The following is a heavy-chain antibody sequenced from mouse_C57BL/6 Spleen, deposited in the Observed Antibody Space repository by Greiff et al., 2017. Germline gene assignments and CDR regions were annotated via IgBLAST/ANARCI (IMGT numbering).Heavy chain of an antibody. CDR3: AREGNYYGSRTSYYYAMDY. Sequence: QVQLQQSGPELVKPGASVKISCKASGYAFSSSWMNWVKQRPGKGLEWIGRIYPGDGDTNYNGKFKGKATLTADKSSSTAYMQLSSLTSEDSAVYFCAREGNYYGSRTSYYYAMDYWGQGTSVTVSS. CDR2: IYPGDGDT. V-gene: IGHV1-82*01. D-gene: IGHD1-1*01. J-gene: IGHJ4*01. CDR1: GYAFSSSW.